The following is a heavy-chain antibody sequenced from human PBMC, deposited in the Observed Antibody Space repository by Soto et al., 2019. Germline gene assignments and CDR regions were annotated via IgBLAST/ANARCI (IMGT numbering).Heavy chain of an antibody. J-gene: IGHJ6*02. CDR2: IYHSGST. CDR3: ARDTGYGYVGYYYYYGMDV. Sequence: PSETLSLTCAVSGYSISSGYYWGWIRQPPGKGLEWIGSIYHSGSTYYNPSLKSRVTISVDTSKNQFSLKLSSVPAADTAVYYCARDTGYGYVGYYYYYGMDVWGQGTTVT. CDR1: GYSISSGYY. D-gene: IGHD5-18*01. V-gene: IGHV4-38-2*02.